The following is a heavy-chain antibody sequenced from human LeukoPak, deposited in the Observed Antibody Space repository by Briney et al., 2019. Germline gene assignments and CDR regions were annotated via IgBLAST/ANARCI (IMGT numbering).Heavy chain of an antibody. V-gene: IGHV3-11*01. CDR1: GFTFSDYD. CDR3: ACSSWYYFDY. Sequence: PGGSLRLSCAASGFTFSDYDVTWVRQAPGKGLEWVSCISSRGFNIYYADSVKGRFTISRDNAKSSLYLQMNTLRDEDTAVYYCACSSWYYFDYWGQGTLVTVSS. D-gene: IGHD6-13*01. CDR2: ISSRGFNI. J-gene: IGHJ4*02.